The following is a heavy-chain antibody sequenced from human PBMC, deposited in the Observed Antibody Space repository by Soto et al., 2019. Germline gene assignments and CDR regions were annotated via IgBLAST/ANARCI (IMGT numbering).Heavy chain of an antibody. CDR1: GFTFSSYD. CDR2: IGTAGDT. Sequence: GGSLRLSCAASGFTFSSYDMHWVRQATGKGLEWVSAIGTAGDTYYPGSVKGRFTISRENAKNSLYLQMNSLRAEDTAVYYCARARGDYGDYLGYFDYWGQGTLVTVSS. V-gene: IGHV3-13*01. D-gene: IGHD4-17*01. CDR3: ARARGDYGDYLGYFDY. J-gene: IGHJ4*02.